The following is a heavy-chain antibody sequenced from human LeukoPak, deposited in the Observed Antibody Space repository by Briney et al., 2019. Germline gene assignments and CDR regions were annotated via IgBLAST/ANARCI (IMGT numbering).Heavy chain of an antibody. Sequence: GGSLRLSCAASGFTLINYAMNWVRQAPGKGLEWVSSISVNSDRIDYADSVKGRSTISRDNSKNTLYLQMNSLRAEDTAVYYCAKDQRGVDTGSYFFDYWGQGTLVTVSS. D-gene: IGHD1-26*01. CDR3: AKDQRGVDTGSYFFDY. CDR1: GFTLINYA. J-gene: IGHJ4*02. V-gene: IGHV3-23*01. CDR2: ISVNSDRI.